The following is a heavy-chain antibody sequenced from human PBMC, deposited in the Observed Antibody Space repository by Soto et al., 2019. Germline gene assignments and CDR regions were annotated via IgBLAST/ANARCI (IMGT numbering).Heavy chain of an antibody. CDR1: GFTFGDYA. D-gene: IGHD3-22*01. Sequence: GGSLRLSCTASGFTFGDYAMSWFRQAPGKGLEWVGFIRSKAYGGTTEYAASVKGRFTISRDDSKSIAYLQMNSLKTEDTAVYYCTRDNSASSGYLPEDAFDIWGQGTMVTVSS. CDR2: IRSKAYGGTT. V-gene: IGHV3-49*03. CDR3: TRDNSASSGYLPEDAFDI. J-gene: IGHJ3*02.